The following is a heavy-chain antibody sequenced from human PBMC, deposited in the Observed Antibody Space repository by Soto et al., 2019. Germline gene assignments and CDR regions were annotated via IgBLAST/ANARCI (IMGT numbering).Heavy chain of an antibody. V-gene: IGHV1-8*01. Sequence: ASVKVSCKASGYTFTSYDINWVRQATGQGLEWMGWMNPNSGNTGYAQKFQGRVTMTRDNSLSTAYMELGSLRSEDTAVYYCARDKRFYYYDSSGYYYPVPDAFDIWGQGTMVTVSS. J-gene: IGHJ3*02. CDR1: GYTFTSYD. D-gene: IGHD3-22*01. CDR2: MNPNSGNT. CDR3: ARDKRFYYYDSSGYYYPVPDAFDI.